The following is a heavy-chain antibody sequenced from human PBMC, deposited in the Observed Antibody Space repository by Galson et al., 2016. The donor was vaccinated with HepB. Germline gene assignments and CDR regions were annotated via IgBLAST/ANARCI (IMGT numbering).Heavy chain of an antibody. CDR3: AGFDLGGCGTGICSQ. CDR2: IYHSGST. J-gene: IGHJ4*02. D-gene: IGHD2-15*01. CDR1: GSTISGSW. Sequence: SLRLSCAVSGSTISGSWMYWVRQTPGKGLEWIGEIYHSGSTNYNPSLKSRVNISVDKSKNQFSLKLSSVTAADTAVYYCAGFDLGGCGTGICSQWGQGSLVTVSA. V-gene: IGHV4-4*02.